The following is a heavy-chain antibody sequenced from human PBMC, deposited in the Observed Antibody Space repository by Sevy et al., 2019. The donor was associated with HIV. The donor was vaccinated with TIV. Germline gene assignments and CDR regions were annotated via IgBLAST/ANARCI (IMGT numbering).Heavy chain of an antibody. Sequence: ASVKVSCKSSGYTFTGYYMHWVRQAPGQGLEWMGGINPNSGGTNYAQKFQGRVTMTRDTYISTDYMGLSRLSSDDKDMYYCERAPPGGGYYYSYGMDVWGQGTTVTVSS. CDR3: ERAPPGGGYYYSYGMDV. CDR2: INPNSGGT. D-gene: IGHD3-10*01. V-gene: IGHV1-2*02. CDR1: GYTFTGYY. J-gene: IGHJ6*02.